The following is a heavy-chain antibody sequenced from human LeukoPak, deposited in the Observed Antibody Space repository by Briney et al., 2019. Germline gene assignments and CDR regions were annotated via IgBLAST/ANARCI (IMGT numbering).Heavy chain of an antibody. V-gene: IGHV3-30-3*01. D-gene: IGHD2-2*01. Sequence: PGGSLRLSCAASGFTFSSYAMHWVRQAPGKGLEWVAVISYDGSNKYYADSVKGRFTISRDSSKNTLYLQMNSLRAEDTAVYYCASLGYCSSTSCTKGGYYYGMDVWGQGTTVTVSS. CDR2: ISYDGSNK. CDR3: ASLGYCSSTSCTKGGYYYGMDV. J-gene: IGHJ6*02. CDR1: GFTFSSYA.